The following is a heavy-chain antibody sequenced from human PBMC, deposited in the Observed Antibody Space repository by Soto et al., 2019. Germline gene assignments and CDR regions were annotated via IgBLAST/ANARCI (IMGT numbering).Heavy chain of an antibody. V-gene: IGHV1-18*04. CDR1: GYTFTSYG. D-gene: IGHD4-17*01. Sequence: ASVKVSCKDSGYTFTSYGISWVRQAPGQGLEWMGWISAYNGNTNYAQKLQGRVTMTTDTSTSTAYMELRSLRSDHTAVYYCARLTTVVTRDYFDYWGQGTLVTVSS. J-gene: IGHJ4*02. CDR3: ARLTTVVTRDYFDY. CDR2: ISAYNGNT.